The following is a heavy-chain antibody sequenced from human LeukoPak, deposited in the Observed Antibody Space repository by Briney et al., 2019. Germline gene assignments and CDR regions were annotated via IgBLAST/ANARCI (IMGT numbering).Heavy chain of an antibody. CDR2: IRYDGSIK. D-gene: IGHD3-22*01. V-gene: IGHV3-30*02. Sequence: GGSLRLSCATSGFTFSSYGMHWVRQAPGKGLQWVAFIRYDGSIKYYADSVKGRFTISRDNSENTLYLQMNSLRAEDTAVYYCAKVLVTMIVVVINGDAFDIWGQGTMVTVSS. J-gene: IGHJ3*02. CDR1: GFTFSSYG. CDR3: AKVLVTMIVVVINGDAFDI.